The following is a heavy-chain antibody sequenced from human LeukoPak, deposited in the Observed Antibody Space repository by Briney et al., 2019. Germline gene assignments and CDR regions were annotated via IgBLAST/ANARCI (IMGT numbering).Heavy chain of an antibody. V-gene: IGHV3-23*01. D-gene: IGHD6-13*01. J-gene: IGHJ4*02. Sequence: GTLRLSCAASGFTFRTYGMSWVRHAPGKGLEWVAAISSSGFGTYYADSVQGRFTISRDNSKNPLYLQMNSLRAADTAVYYCARTRGIAAARTWRERPEIFDYWGQGTLVTVSS. CDR2: ISSSGFGT. CDR1: GFTFRTYG. CDR3: ARTRGIAAARTWRERPEIFDY.